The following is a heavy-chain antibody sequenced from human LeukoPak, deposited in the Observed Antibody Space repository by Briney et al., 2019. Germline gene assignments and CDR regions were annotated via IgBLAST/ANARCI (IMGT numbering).Heavy chain of an antibody. CDR2: IYYSGST. V-gene: IGHV4-39*07. Sequence: SETLSLTCTVSGGSISSSSYYWGWIRQPPGKGLEWIGSIYYSGSTYYNPSLKSRVTISVDTSKNQFSLKLSSVTAADTAVYYCATVYSRVEQQLVRYWGQGTLVTVSS. CDR1: GGSISSSSYY. J-gene: IGHJ4*02. CDR3: ATVYSRVEQQLVRY. D-gene: IGHD6-13*01.